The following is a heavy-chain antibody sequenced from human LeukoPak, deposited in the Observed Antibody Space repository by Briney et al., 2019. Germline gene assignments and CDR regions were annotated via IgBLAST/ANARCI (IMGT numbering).Heavy chain of an antibody. D-gene: IGHD1-1*01. V-gene: IGHV4-4*02. CDR1: GGSISSNNW. CDR3: ATARTTADGWFDP. J-gene: IGHJ5*02. CDR2: IYQSGST. Sequence: PSGTLSLTCAVSGGSISSNNWWSWVRQPPGKGLEWIGEIYQSGSTNYNPSLKSRVTISLDKSKNQFSLNLNSVTAADTAVYYCATARTTADGWFDPWGQGTLVTVSS.